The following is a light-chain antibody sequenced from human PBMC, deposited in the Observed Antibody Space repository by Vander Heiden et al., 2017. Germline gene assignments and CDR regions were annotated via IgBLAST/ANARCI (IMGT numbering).Light chain of an antibody. CDR1: SSDVGGYNY. Sequence: QSALTQPASVSGSPGQSITISCTGTSSDVGGYNYVYWYHQPPGKAPKLMIDEVSKRPSGVSNRFSGSKSGNTASLTISGLEAEDEADYYCSSYTSSSFYVFGTGTKVTVL. CDR3: SSYTSSSFYV. CDR2: EVS. V-gene: IGLV2-14*01. J-gene: IGLJ1*01.